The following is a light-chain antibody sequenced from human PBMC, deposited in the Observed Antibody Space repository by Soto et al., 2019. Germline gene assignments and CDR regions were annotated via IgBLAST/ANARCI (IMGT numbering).Light chain of an antibody. V-gene: IGKV1-39*01. Sequence: DIQMTQAPSSLSASVGDRVTITCRASQRVTIYLNWYQQKPGKAPKLLIYAASSLQRGVPSRFSGSGSGTDFTLTISSLQPEDSASYFCQQSISAPLTFGGGTKVEIK. J-gene: IGKJ4*01. CDR2: AAS. CDR1: QRVTIY. CDR3: QQSISAPLT.